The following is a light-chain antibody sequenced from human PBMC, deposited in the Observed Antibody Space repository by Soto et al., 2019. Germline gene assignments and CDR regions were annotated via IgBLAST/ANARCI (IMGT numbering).Light chain of an antibody. CDR3: QQRRNWVS. V-gene: IGKV3-11*01. J-gene: IGKJ3*01. Sequence: LTQSPAILSLSPGERATLSSTASQSVDTYIAWYQQRPGQPPRLLIHDTSHRASGVPARFRGSGSGTDFTLTITSLEPEDFGVYFCQQRRNWVSFGPGTRL. CDR1: QSVDTY. CDR2: DTS.